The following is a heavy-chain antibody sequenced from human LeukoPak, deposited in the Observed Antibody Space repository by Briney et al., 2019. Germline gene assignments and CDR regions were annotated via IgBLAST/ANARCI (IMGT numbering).Heavy chain of an antibody. J-gene: IGHJ6*02. CDR3: EKDRDFWSGLDV. CDR2: ISWQSRTR. CDR1: GFFFDDYG. Sequence: GGSLRLSCAASGFFFDDYGMHWVRQVPGKGLEWVSGISWQSRTRKYADSVRGRFTISRDNAKNSLYLQMNSLKLEDTALYYCEKDRDFWSGLDVWGQGTMVTVS. D-gene: IGHD3-3*01. V-gene: IGHV3-9*01.